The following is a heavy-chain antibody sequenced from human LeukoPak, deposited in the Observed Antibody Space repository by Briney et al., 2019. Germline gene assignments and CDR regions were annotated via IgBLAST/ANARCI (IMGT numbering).Heavy chain of an antibody. CDR3: ARVRSTSCYMMDCYYYYGMDV. D-gene: IGHD2-2*02. V-gene: IGHV3-7*01. CDR1: GFTFSSYW. J-gene: IGHJ6*02. CDR2: IKQDGSEI. Sequence: GGSLRLSCAASGFTFSSYWMSWVRQAPGKGLEWVANIKQDGSEIYYVDSVKGRFTISRDNAKNSLYLQMNSLRAEDTAVYYCARVRSTSCYMMDCYYYYGMDVWGQGTTVTVSS.